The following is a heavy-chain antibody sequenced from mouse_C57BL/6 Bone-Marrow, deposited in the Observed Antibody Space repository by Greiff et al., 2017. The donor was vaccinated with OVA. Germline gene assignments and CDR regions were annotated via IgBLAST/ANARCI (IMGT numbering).Heavy chain of an antibody. J-gene: IGHJ2*01. CDR2: IYPGSGNT. CDR3: ARGDWDYFDY. V-gene: IGHV1-84*01. D-gene: IGHD4-1*01. Sequence: QVQLQQSGPELVKPGASVKISCKASGYTFTDYYINWVQQRPGQGLEWIGSIYPGSGNTKYNEKFKGNATLTVDTSSSTAYMQISSLTSEDSAVYFCARGDWDYFDYWGQGTTLTVSS. CDR1: GYTFTDYY.